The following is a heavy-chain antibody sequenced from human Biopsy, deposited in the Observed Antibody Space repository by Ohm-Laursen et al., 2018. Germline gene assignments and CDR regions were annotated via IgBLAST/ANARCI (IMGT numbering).Heavy chain of an antibody. D-gene: IGHD7-27*01. Sequence: SDTLSLTCTVSGDSISSYYWSWIRQPPGKGLEWIGYVYYTGNTNYNPSLKSRATISVDTSKNQFSLKVISVTAADTAVYYCARLTGDPSFWGRGSLVTVSS. J-gene: IGHJ4*02. CDR2: VYYTGNT. V-gene: IGHV4-59*07. CDR3: ARLTGDPSF. CDR1: GDSISSYY.